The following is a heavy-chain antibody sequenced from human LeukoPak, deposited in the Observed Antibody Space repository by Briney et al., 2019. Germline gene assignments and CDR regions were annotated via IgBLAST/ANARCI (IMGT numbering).Heavy chain of an antibody. CDR1: GYSFTSYW. J-gene: IGHJ6*04. CDR2: IDPGDSYT. D-gene: IGHD6-19*01. V-gene: IGHV5-10-1*01. Sequence: GESLKISCKGSGYSFTSYWISWVRQMPGKGLEWMGRIDPGDSYTNYSPSFQGHVTISADKSISTAYLQWSSLKASDTAMYYCARRGIAVAGYYYGMDVWGKGTTVTVSS. CDR3: ARRGIAVAGYYYGMDV.